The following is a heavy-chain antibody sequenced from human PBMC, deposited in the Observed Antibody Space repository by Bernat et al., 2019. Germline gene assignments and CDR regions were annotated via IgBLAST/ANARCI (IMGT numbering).Heavy chain of an antibody. CDR3: AKSPVIRITMVRGKYYFDY. V-gene: IGHV3-7*03. CDR2: IKQDGSEK. CDR1: GFTFSSSW. D-gene: IGHD3-10*01. Sequence: EVQLVESGGGLVQPGESLRLSCAASGFTFSSSWMNWVRQAPGKGLEWVANIKQDGSEKSYVDSVKGRFTISRDNSKNTLYLQMNSLRAEDTAVYYCAKSPVIRITMVRGKYYFDYWGQGTLVTVSS. J-gene: IGHJ4*02.